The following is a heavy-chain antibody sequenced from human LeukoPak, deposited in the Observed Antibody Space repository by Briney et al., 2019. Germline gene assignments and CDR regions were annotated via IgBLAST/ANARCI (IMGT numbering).Heavy chain of an antibody. V-gene: IGHV4-39*07. D-gene: IGHD3-10*01. Sequence: SETLSLTCTVSGGSISSSSYYWSWIRQPPGKGLEWIGEINHSGSTNYNPSLKSRVTISVDTSKNQFSLKLSSVTAADTAVYYCAITMVRGVISLQPRRPYYFNYWGQGALVTVSS. CDR2: INHSGST. J-gene: IGHJ4*02. CDR3: AITMVRGVISLQPRRPYYFNY. CDR1: GGSISSSSYY.